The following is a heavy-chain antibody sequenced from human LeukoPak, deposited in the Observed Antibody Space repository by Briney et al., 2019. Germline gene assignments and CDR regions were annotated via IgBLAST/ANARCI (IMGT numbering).Heavy chain of an antibody. D-gene: IGHD3-10*01. CDR2: IYYSGST. CDR3: ARHGYPLVLPH. Sequence: SSETLSLTCTVSGGSISSYYWSWIRQPPGKGLEWIGYIYYSGSTNYNPSLKSRVTISVDTSKNQFSLKLSSVTAADTAVYYCARHGYPLVLPHWGQGTLVTVSS. J-gene: IGHJ4*02. CDR1: GGSISSYY. V-gene: IGHV4-59*08.